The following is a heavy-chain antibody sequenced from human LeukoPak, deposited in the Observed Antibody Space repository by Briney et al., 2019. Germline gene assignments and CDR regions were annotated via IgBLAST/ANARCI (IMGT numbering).Heavy chain of an antibody. V-gene: IGHV4-4*02. CDR2: IYHSGST. CDR3: ASSLVGSCYSQSWRSCGSGTFDY. D-gene: IGHD2-15*01. J-gene: IGHJ4*02. CDR1: GGSISSSNW. Sequence: SGTLSLTCAVSGGSISSSNWWSWVRQPPGKGLEWIGEIYHSGSTNYNPSLKSRVTMSVDTSKNQFSLKLSSVTAADTAVYYCASSLVGSCYSQSWRSCGSGTFDYWGQGTLVTVSS.